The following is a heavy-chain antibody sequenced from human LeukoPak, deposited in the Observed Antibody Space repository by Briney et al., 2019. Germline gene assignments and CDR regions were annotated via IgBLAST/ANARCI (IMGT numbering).Heavy chain of an antibody. CDR3: AREQPDSGGFEM. CDR1: GYAFTNFY. CDR2: IRPRGGAT. V-gene: IGHV1-46*01. J-gene: IGHJ4*02. Sequence: GASVKVSCKASGYAFTNFYIHWVRQAPGQGLEWMGIIRPRGGATNYAQSFRGRINLARDTSTSTVYMDLSSLTFEDTAIYYCAREQPDSGGFEMWGQGTLVTVSS. D-gene: IGHD2-15*01.